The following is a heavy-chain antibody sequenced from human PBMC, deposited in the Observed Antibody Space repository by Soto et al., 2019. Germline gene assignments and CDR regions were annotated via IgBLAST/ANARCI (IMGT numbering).Heavy chain of an antibody. J-gene: IGHJ4*02. D-gene: IGHD3-10*01. CDR1: GGSISSGGYY. CDR2: IYYSGST. CDR3: ARGNYGSGFHFDY. Sequence: QVQLQESGPGLVKPSQTLSLTCTVSGGSISSGGYYWSWIRQHPGKGLEWIGYIYYSGSTYYNPSLKSRVTISVDTSKNQFSLKPSSVTAADTAVYYCARGNYGSGFHFDYWGQGTLVTVSS. V-gene: IGHV4-31*03.